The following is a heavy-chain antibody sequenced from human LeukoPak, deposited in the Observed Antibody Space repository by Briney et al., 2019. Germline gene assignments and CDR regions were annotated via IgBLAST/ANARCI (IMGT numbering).Heavy chain of an antibody. CDR3: ARSYYYGSGSYWIDAFDS. D-gene: IGHD3-10*01. Sequence: GGSLRLSCAASGFTVSSNYMSWVRQAPGKGLEWVSVIYSGGSTYYADSVKGRFTISRDNSNNTLYLQMNSLRAEDTAVYYCARSYYYGSGSYWIDAFDSWGQGTMVTVSS. CDR2: IYSGGST. CDR1: GFTVSSNY. J-gene: IGHJ3*02. V-gene: IGHV3-53*01.